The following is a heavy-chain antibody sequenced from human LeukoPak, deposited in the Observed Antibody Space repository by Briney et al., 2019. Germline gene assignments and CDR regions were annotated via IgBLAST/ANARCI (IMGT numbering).Heavy chain of an antibody. V-gene: IGHV1-18*01. J-gene: IGHJ5*02. D-gene: IGHD3-10*01. CDR1: GYTFTSYG. CDR2: ISAYNGNT. Sequence: ASVKVSCKASGYTFTSYGISWVRQAPGQGLEWMGWISAYNGNTNYAQKLQGRDTMTTDTSTSTAYMELRSLRSDDTAVYYCARAGYGSGSYFWFDPWGQGTLVTVSS. CDR3: ARAGYGSGSYFWFDP.